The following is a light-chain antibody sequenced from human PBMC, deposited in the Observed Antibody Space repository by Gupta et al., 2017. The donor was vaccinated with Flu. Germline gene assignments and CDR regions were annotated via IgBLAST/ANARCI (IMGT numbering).Light chain of an antibody. Sequence: RATRSCRASQSVTNTYLAWYQKRPGQAPRLLIYGAYNRAAGIPDRFSGSGSGTDFTLTISRLEPEDFAIYYCQQYGSSSGLTFGGGTEVEMK. CDR2: GAY. J-gene: IGKJ4*01. CDR1: QSVTNTY. CDR3: QQYGSSSGLT. V-gene: IGKV3-20*01.